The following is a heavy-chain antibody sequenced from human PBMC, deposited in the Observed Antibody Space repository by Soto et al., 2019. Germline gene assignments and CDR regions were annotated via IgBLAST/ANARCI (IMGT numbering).Heavy chain of an antibody. D-gene: IGHD2-21*02. V-gene: IGHV4-31*03. CDR2: RSYSGST. CDR1: GGCISSGDYY. J-gene: IGHJ5*02. Sequence: TLSLTCTVSGGCISSGDYYWSWVRQHPGKGLEWIGYRSYSGSTYYNPSLKSRVTIVVDTSRNQFSLRLSSVTAADTAVYYCAREGGLAYCGGDCLYNWFDPWGQGTLVTVSS. CDR3: AREGGLAYCGGDCLYNWFDP.